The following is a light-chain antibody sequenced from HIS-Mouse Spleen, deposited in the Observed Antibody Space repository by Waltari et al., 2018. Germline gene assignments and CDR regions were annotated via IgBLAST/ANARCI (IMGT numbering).Light chain of an antibody. Sequence: EIVLTQSPATLSLSPGERATLSCRASQSVSSYLAWYQQKPGQAPRRLIYDASNRATGIPARFSGSGSETDFTLTISSLEPEDFAVYYCQQRSNWPTFGGGTKVEIK. CDR2: DAS. CDR3: QQRSNWPT. CDR1: QSVSSY. V-gene: IGKV3-11*01. J-gene: IGKJ4*01.